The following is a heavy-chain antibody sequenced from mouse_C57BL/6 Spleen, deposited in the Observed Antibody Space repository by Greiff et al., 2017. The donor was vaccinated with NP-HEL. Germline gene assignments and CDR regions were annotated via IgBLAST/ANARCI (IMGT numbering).Heavy chain of an antibody. D-gene: IGHD4-1*01. CDR3: ARAYSGNWGGY. CDR2: IHPNSGST. J-gene: IGHJ2*01. Sequence: QVQLKQPGAELVKPGASVKLSCKASGYTFTSYWMHWVKQRPGQGLEWIGMIHPNSGSTNYNEKFKSKATFTVDKSSSTAFMQISSLTSDDSAVYCCARAYSGNWGGYWGQGTTLTVSS. CDR1: GYTFTSYW. V-gene: IGHV1-64*01.